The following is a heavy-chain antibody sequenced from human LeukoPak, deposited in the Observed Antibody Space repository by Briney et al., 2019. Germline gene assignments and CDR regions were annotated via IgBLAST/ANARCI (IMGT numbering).Heavy chain of an antibody. J-gene: IGHJ4*02. CDR2: IRYSVST. CDR3: VRHDLRGGAYDY. D-gene: IGHD3-16*01. CDR1: GFTFGDYD. Sequence: GSLRLSCSTSGFTFGDYDVTWIRQPPGKGLEWVGYIRYSVSTSYNPSLKSRVTMSVDTSKNQLSLRLSSVTAADTAVYYCVRHDLRGGAYDYWGQGTLVAVSS. V-gene: IGHV4-59*08.